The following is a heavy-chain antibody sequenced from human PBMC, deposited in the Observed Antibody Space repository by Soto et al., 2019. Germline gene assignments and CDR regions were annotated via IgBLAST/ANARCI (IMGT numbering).Heavy chain of an antibody. Sequence: QVQLVESGGGVVQPGRSLRLSCAASGFTFSSYAMHWVRQAPGKGLERVAVISYDGSNKYYTDSVKGRFTISRDNSKNPLYLQMNSLRAEDTAVYYCARPLWRDDYNWGYFELWGRGTLVTVSS. CDR3: ARPLWRDDYNWGYFEL. D-gene: IGHD4-4*01. J-gene: IGHJ2*01. CDR1: GFTFSSYA. V-gene: IGHV3-30-3*01. CDR2: ISYDGSNK.